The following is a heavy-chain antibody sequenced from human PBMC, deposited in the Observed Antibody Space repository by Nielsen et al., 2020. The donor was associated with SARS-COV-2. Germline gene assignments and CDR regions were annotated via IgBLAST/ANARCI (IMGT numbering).Heavy chain of an antibody. J-gene: IGHJ4*02. V-gene: IGHV3-9*01. CDR3: AKALHYDILTGYYPFDY. CDR1: GFTFDDYA. CDR2: ISWNSGSI. Sequence: GGSLRLSCAASGFTFDDYAMHWVRQAPGKGLEWVSGISWNSGSIGYADSVKGRFTISRDNAKNSLYLQMNSLRAEDTALYYCAKALHYDILTGYYPFDYWGQGTLVTVSS. D-gene: IGHD3-9*01.